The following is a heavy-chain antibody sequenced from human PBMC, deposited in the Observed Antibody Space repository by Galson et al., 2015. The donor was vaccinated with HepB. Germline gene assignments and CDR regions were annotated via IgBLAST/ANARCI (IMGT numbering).Heavy chain of an antibody. CDR2: IKQDGSEK. D-gene: IGHD3-10*01. CDR1: GFTFSNYW. Sequence: SLRLSCAASGFTFSNYWMSWVRQAPGKGLEWVAHIKQDGSEKYYVGSVKGRFTVSRDNAENSLYLQMNSLRVEDTAVYYCARGTRGSGTFYPFFESWGQETLITVSS. V-gene: IGHV3-7*03. CDR3: ARGTRGSGTFYPFFES. J-gene: IGHJ4*02.